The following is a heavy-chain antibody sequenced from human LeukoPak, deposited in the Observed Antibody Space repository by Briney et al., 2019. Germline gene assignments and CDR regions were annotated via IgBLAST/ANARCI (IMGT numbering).Heavy chain of an antibody. D-gene: IGHD1-1*01. V-gene: IGHV3-23*01. Sequence: GGSLRLSCAASGFPFSSYAMSWIRQAPGKGLEWLSAISPTTGTTFYADSVKGRFTISRGNSRGTLYLQMNGLRAEDTAVYYCARDLDLDYWGQGTLVTVSS. J-gene: IGHJ4*02. CDR1: GFPFSSYA. CDR3: ARDLDLDY. CDR2: ISPTTGTT.